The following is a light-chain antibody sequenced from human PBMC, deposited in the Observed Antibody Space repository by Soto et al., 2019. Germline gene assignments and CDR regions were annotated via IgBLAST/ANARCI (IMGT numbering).Light chain of an antibody. V-gene: IGLV2-8*01. J-gene: IGLJ1*01. CDR1: SGDVGGYNY. Sequence: QSALTQPPSASGSPGQSVTISCTGTSGDVGGYNYVSWYQQHPGKAPKLMIYEVGKRPSGVPDRFSGSKSGNTASLTVSGLQAEDEADYYCGTWDTSLNAFYVFGGGTKLTVL. CDR2: EVG. CDR3: GTWDTSLNAFYV.